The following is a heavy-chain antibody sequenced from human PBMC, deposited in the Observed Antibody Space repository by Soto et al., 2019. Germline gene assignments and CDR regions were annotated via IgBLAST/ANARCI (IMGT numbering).Heavy chain of an antibody. J-gene: IGHJ6*02. CDR2: TYYRSKWYN. Sequence: PSQTLSLTCAISGDSVSSNSAAWNWIRQSPSRGLEWLGRTYYRSKWYNDYAVSVKSRITINPDTSKNQFSLQLNSVTPEDTAVYYCARDPHPEYSSSNYYGMDVWGQGTTVTV. V-gene: IGHV6-1*01. CDR3: ARDPHPEYSSSNYYGMDV. CDR1: GDSVSSNSAA. D-gene: IGHD6-6*01.